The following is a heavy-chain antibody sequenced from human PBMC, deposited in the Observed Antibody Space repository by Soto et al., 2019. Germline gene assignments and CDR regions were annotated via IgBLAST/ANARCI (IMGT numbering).Heavy chain of an antibody. CDR1: GFTFSGYW. V-gene: IGHV3-74*01. CDR3: ARVDSGYDSAEYDY. J-gene: IGHJ4*02. Sequence: EVQLVESGGGLVQPGGSLRLSCAASGFTFSGYWMHWVRQGPGKGLVWVSRINGDGSSTSYAASVKGRFTISRDNAKNTLYLHMNSLRAEDTAVYYCARVDSGYDSAEYDYWGQGTVVTVSS. D-gene: IGHD5-12*01. CDR2: INGDGSST.